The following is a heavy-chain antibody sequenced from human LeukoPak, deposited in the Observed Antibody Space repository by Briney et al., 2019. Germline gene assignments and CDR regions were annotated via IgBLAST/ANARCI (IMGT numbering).Heavy chain of an antibody. CDR3: ARFGGIQLWFSMAGFDP. D-gene: IGHD5-18*01. V-gene: IGHV4-34*01. J-gene: IGHJ5*02. CDR2: INHSGST. CDR1: GGSFSGYY. Sequence: SETLSLTCAVYGGSFSGYYWSWIRQPPGKGLEWIGEINHSGSTSYNPSLKSRVTISVDTSKNQFSLKLSSVTAADTAVYYCARFGGIQLWFSMAGFDPWGQGTLVTVSS.